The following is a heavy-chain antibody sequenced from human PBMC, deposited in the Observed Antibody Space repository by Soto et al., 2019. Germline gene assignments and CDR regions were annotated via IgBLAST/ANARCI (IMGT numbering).Heavy chain of an antibody. CDR3: AREGIAAAGFAYYYYGMDV. CDR2: ISAYNGNT. V-gene: IGHV1-18*04. D-gene: IGHD6-13*01. CDR1: GYTFTSYG. Sequence: ASVTVSCQASGYTFTSYGISWVRQAPGQGLAWMGWISAYNGNTNYAQKLQGRVTMTTDTSTSTAYMELRSLRSDDTAVYYCAREGIAAAGFAYYYYGMDVWGQGTTVTVS. J-gene: IGHJ6*02.